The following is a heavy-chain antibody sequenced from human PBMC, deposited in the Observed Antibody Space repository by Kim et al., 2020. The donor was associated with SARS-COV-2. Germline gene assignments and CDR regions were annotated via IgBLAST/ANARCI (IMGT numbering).Heavy chain of an antibody. D-gene: IGHD6-13*01. CDR3: ARVPLVREQLDVYYFDY. J-gene: IGHJ4*02. CDR2: IYYSGST. V-gene: IGHV4-39*01. Sequence: SETLSLTCTVSGGSISSSSYYWGWIRQPPGKGLEWIGSIYYSGSTYYNPSLKSRVTISVDTSKNQFSLKLSSVTAADTAVYYCARVPLVREQLDVYYFDYWGQGTLVTVSS. CDR1: GGSISSSSYY.